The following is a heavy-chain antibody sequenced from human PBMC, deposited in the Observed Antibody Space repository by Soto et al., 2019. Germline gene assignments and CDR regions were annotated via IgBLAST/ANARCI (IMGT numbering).Heavy chain of an antibody. CDR1: GFTFSTYS. D-gene: IGHD6-13*01. V-gene: IGHV3-21*01. Sequence: EVQLVESGGGLVKPGGSLRLSCAASGFTFSTYSMNWVRQAPGKGLEWVSSISSSSSYIYYADSVKGRFTISRDNAKNSLYLQMNSLRADDTAVYYCARPRPAIAAFWGQGTLVTVSS. CDR3: ARPRPAIAAF. CDR2: ISSSSSYI. J-gene: IGHJ4*02.